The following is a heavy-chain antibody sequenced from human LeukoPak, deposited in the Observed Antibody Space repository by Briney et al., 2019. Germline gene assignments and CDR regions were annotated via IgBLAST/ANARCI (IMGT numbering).Heavy chain of an antibody. D-gene: IGHD6-19*01. J-gene: IGHJ3*02. Sequence: PSETLSLTCTVSGYSISSGYYWGWIRQPPGKGLEWIGSIYHSGSTYYNPSLKSRVTIPVDTSKNQFSLKLSSVTAADTAVYYCASPSTIGYSSAWYVLADAFDIWGQGTMVTVSS. CDR1: GYSISSGYY. CDR3: ASPSTIGYSSAWYVLADAFDI. CDR2: IYHSGST. V-gene: IGHV4-38-2*02.